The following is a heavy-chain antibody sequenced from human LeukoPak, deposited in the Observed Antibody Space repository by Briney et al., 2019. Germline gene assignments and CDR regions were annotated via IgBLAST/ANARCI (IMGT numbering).Heavy chain of an antibody. D-gene: IGHD4/OR15-4a*01. Sequence: GGSLRPSCAASGFTFSSYGMHWVRQAPGKGLEWVAVIWYDGSNKYYADSVKGRFTISRDNSKNTLYLQMNSLRAEDTAVYYCARDWDYYGASYGMDVWGKGTTVTVSS. CDR2: IWYDGSNK. CDR3: ARDWDYYGASYGMDV. J-gene: IGHJ6*04. V-gene: IGHV3-33*01. CDR1: GFTFSSYG.